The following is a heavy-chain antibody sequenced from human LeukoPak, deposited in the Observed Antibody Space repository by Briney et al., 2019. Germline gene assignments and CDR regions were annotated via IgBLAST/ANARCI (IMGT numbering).Heavy chain of an antibody. D-gene: IGHD1-1*01. Sequence: GGSLRLSCAASGFTFDDYAMHWVRQAPGKGLEWVSGISWSSGSIGYADSVKGRFTISRDNAKNSLCLQMNSLRAEDTALYYCAKDNWNDGGFDYWGQGTLVTVSS. CDR2: ISWSSGSI. CDR3: AKDNWNDGGFDY. V-gene: IGHV3-9*01. J-gene: IGHJ4*02. CDR1: GFTFDDYA.